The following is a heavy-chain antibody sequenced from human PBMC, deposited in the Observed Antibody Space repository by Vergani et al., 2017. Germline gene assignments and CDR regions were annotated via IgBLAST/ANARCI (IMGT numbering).Heavy chain of an antibody. Sequence: QLQLQESGPGLVKPSETLSLTCSVSGGSISSSIHYWGWLRQPPGRGLEWIGSVYYSGTTYYNPSLKSRLTISVETSKNQFSLKLSSVTAADTAVYYCARHLVRGTVADDYFDYWGQGTLVTVSS. CDR1: GGSISSSIHY. CDR3: ARHLVRGTVADDYFDY. V-gene: IGHV4-39*01. CDR2: VYYSGTT. D-gene: IGHD6-19*01. J-gene: IGHJ4*02.